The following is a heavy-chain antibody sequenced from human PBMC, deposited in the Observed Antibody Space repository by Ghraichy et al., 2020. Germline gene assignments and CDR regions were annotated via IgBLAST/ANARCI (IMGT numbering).Heavy chain of an antibody. CDR3: AREHTAMVTSYYYGMDV. Sequence: KVSCKASGGTFSSYTISWVRQAPGQGLEWMGRIIPILGIANYAQKFQGRVTITADKSTSTAYMELSSLRSEDTAVYYCAREHTAMVTSYYYGMDVWGQGTTVTVSS. D-gene: IGHD5-18*01. J-gene: IGHJ6*02. V-gene: IGHV1-69*04. CDR1: GGTFSSYT. CDR2: IIPILGIA.